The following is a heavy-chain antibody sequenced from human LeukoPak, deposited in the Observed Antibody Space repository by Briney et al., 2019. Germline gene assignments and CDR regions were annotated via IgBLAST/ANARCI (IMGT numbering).Heavy chain of an antibody. J-gene: IGHJ3*02. D-gene: IGHD3-10*01. CDR2: INPSGGST. Sequence: ASVKVSCKASGYTFTSYYMHWVRQAPGQGLEWMGIINPSGGSTSYAQKFQGRVTMTRDMSTSTVYMELSSLRSEDTAVYYCARGYYYGSGKRGAFDIWGQGTMVTVSS. V-gene: IGHV1-46*01. CDR3: ARGYYYGSGKRGAFDI. CDR1: GYTFTSYY.